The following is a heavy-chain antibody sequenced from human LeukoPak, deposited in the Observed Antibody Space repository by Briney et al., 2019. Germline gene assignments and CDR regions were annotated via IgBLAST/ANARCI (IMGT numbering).Heavy chain of an antibody. Sequence: GESLKISCKGSGYSFTSYWIGWVRQMPGNGLEWMGIIYPGDSDTRYSPSFQGQVTISADKSISTAYLQWSSLKASDTAMYYCARLEGDCSGGSCYDGGDAFDIWGQGTMVTVSS. CDR3: ARLEGDCSGGSCYDGGDAFDI. V-gene: IGHV5-51*01. CDR2: IYPGDSDT. CDR1: GYSFTSYW. D-gene: IGHD2-15*01. J-gene: IGHJ3*02.